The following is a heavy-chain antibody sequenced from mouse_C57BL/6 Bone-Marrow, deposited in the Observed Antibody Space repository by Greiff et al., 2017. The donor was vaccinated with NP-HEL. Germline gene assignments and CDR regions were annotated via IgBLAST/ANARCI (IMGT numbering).Heavy chain of an antibody. CDR2: INPNNGGT. CDR1: GYTFTDYY. J-gene: IGHJ2*01. D-gene: IGHD1-1*01. V-gene: IGHV1-26*01. CDR3: ARRATVVAKDY. Sequence: VQLQQSGPELVKPGASVKISCKASGYTFTDYYMNWVKQSHGKSLEWIGDINPNNGGTSYNQKFKGKATLTVDKSSSTAYMELRSLTSEDSAVYYCARRATVVAKDYWGKGTTLTVAS.